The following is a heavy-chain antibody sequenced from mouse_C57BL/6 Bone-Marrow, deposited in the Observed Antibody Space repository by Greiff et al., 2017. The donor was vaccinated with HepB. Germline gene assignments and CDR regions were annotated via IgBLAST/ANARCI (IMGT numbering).Heavy chain of an antibody. Sequence: VQLQQPGAELVRPGSSVKLSCKASGYTFTSYWMHWVKQRPIQGLEWIGNIDPSDSETHYNQKFKDKATLTVDKSSSTAYMQLSSLTSEDSAVYYCARLYYGSSFAYWGQGTLVTDSA. CDR2: IDPSDSET. CDR1: GYTFTSYW. CDR3: ARLYYGSSFAY. V-gene: IGHV1-52*01. D-gene: IGHD1-1*01. J-gene: IGHJ3*01.